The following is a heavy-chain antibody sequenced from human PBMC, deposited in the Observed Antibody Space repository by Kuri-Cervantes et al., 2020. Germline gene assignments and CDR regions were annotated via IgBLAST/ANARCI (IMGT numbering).Heavy chain of an antibody. CDR3: ARAAADSSGAFDI. V-gene: IGHV1-46*01. D-gene: IGHD3-22*01. J-gene: IGHJ3*02. CDR1: GYTFTSYY. CDR2: INPSGGST. Sequence: ASVKVSCKASGYTFTSYYMHWVRQAPGQGLEWMGIINPSGGSTSYAQKFQGRVTMTRDTSTSTAYMELRSLRSDDTAVYYCARAAADSSGAFDIWGQGTMVTVSS.